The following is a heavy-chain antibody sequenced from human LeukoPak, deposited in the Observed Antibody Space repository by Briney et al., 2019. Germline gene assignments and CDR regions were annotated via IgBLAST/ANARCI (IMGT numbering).Heavy chain of an antibody. CDR1: GYTFTSYD. D-gene: IGHD3-10*01. Sequence: GESLKISCKGSGYTFTSYDINWVRQATGQGLEWMGWMNPNSGNTGYAQKFQGRVTMTRNTSISTAYMELSSLRSEDTAVYYCARGGYGSGSYYNSGWFDPWGQGTLVTVSS. CDR3: ARGGYGSGSYYNSGWFDP. J-gene: IGHJ5*02. V-gene: IGHV1-8*01. CDR2: MNPNSGNT.